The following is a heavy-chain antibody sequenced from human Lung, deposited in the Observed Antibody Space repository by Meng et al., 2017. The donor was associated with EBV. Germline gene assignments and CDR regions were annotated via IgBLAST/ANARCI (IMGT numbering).Heavy chain of an antibody. CDR2: TFYRPKWSN. J-gene: IGHJ2*01. Sequence: HAQLQQEGPRRVKPPQTPPPTRGTAGGSVSSSSAACTWIRQYPSRGLEWLVRTFYRPKWSNDYSVLMKSRITINPDTSKHQFSMQLTFVTPDDTAVYYCARGATSVFDLWGRGTLVTVSS. CDR3: ARGATSVFDL. V-gene: IGHV6-1*01. CDR1: GGSVSSSSAA.